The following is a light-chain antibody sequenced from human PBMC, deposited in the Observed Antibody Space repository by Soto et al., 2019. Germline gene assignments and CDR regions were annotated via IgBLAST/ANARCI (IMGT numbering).Light chain of an antibody. CDR3: QHRSNRPPGIT. V-gene: IGKV3-11*01. CDR1: QSVSSY. J-gene: IGKJ5*01. Sequence: EILLTQSPGTLSLYPGERATLSCRASQSVSSYLAWYQQIPGQAPRLLIYDASTRATGIPARFRGSGSGTDFTLTISSLEPKDFAGNYCQHRSNRPPGITFGQGTRLEIK. CDR2: DAS.